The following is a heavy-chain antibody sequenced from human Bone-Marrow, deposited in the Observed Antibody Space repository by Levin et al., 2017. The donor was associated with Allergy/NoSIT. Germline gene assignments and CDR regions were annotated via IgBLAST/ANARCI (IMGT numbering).Heavy chain of an antibody. CDR1: GFTFGDYA. CDR2: IRSKAYGGTT. V-gene: IGHV3-49*03. CDR3: TSYGRSYGNYYYYGMDV. Sequence: SCTASGFTFGDYAMSWFRQAPGKGLEWVGFIRSKAYGGTTEYAASVKGRFTISRDDSKSIAYLQMNSLKTEDTAVYYCTSYGRSYGNYYYYGMDVWGQGTTVTVSS. D-gene: IGHD5-18*01. J-gene: IGHJ6*02.